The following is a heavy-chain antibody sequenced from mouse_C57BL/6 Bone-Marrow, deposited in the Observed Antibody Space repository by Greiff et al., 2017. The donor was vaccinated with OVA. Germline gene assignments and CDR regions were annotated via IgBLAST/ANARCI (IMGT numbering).Heavy chain of an antibody. J-gene: IGHJ4*01. CDR3: ARTWAYYYAMDY. Sequence: EVQLVVSGGGLVKPGGSLKLSCAASGFTFSDYGMHWVRQAPEKGLEWVAYISSGRSTIYYADTVKGRFTISRDNAKNTLCLHMTSLRCEDTAMYYCARTWAYYYAMDYWGQGTSVTVSS. V-gene: IGHV5-17*01. CDR1: GFTFSDYG. CDR2: ISSGRSTI. D-gene: IGHD3-1*01.